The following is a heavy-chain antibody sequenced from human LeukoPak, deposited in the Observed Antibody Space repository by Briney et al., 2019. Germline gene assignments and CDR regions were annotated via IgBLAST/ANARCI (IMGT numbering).Heavy chain of an antibody. CDR1: GYTFTGYY. Sequence: GASVKVSCKASGYTFTGYYMHWVRQAPGQGLEWMGGIIPIFGTANYAQKFQGRVTITADESTSTAYMELSSLRSEDTAVYYCARDKRFGELLYGDLDYWGQGTLVTVSS. D-gene: IGHD3-10*01. J-gene: IGHJ4*02. CDR2: IIPIFGTA. V-gene: IGHV1-69*13. CDR3: ARDKRFGELLYGDLDY.